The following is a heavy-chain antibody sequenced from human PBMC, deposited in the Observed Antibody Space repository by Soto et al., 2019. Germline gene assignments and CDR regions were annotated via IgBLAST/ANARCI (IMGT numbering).Heavy chain of an antibody. CDR2: IHYSGNT. CDR1: GGSISVYY. D-gene: IGHD1-26*01. Sequence: SETLSLTCTVSGGSISVYYWSWIRQPPGKGLEWIGYIHYSGNTNYNPSLKSRVTISVDTSKYQFSLKLSSVTAADTAVYYCARSGGYREPYYFDYWGRGTLVTVSS. J-gene: IGHJ4*02. V-gene: IGHV4-59*01. CDR3: ARSGGYREPYYFDY.